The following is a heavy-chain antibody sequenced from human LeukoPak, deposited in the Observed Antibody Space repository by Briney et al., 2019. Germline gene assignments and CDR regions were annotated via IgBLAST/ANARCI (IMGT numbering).Heavy chain of an antibody. CDR1: GGSISSDNYY. Sequence: PSQTLSLTCTVSGGSISSDNYYGNWIRQPAGTGLEWMGRIYTSGSTNYNPSLKTRVTISIDTSKNQFSPKLTSVTAADTAVYYCLLRRDGYTHFDYWGQGTLVTVSS. V-gene: IGHV4-61*02. J-gene: IGHJ4*02. CDR3: LLRRDGYTHFDY. CDR2: IYTSGST. D-gene: IGHD5-24*01.